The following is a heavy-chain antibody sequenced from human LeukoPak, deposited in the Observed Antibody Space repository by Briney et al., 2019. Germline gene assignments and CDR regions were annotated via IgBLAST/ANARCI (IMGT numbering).Heavy chain of an antibody. CDR1: GFSVRTNY. V-gene: IGHV3-53*01. J-gene: IGHJ4*02. CDR3: AKSYYADRSYFDS. Sequence: GGSLRLSCAASGFSVRTNYMSWVRQAPGKGLEWVSVIYSGGTIRYADSVKGRFTISRDNSKKTLYVQMNSLRAEDTAVYYCAKSYYADRSYFDSWGQGTLVTVSS. CDR2: IYSGGTI. D-gene: IGHD3-22*01.